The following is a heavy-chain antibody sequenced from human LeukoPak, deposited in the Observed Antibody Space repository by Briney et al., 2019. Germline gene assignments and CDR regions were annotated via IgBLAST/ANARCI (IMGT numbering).Heavy chain of an antibody. V-gene: IGHV4-4*07. CDR2: IYTSGST. CDR1: GGSISSYY. CDR3: AAGYSSGWADY. J-gene: IGHJ4*02. D-gene: IGHD6-19*01. Sequence: SETLSLTCTVSGGSISSYYWSRIRQPAGKGLEWIGRIYTSGSTNYNPSLKSRVTMSVDTSKNQFSLKLSSVTAADTAVYYCAAGYSSGWADYWGQGTLVTVSS.